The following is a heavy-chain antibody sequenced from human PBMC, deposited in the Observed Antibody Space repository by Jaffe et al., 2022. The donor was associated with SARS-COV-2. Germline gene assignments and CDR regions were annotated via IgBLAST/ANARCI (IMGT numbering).Heavy chain of an antibody. V-gene: IGHV3-49*03. J-gene: IGHJ6*03. Sequence: EVQLVESGGGLVQPGRSLRLSCTASGFTFGDYAMSWFRQAPGKGLEWVGFIRSKAYGGTTEYAASVKGRFTISRDDSKSIAYLQMNSLKTEDTAVYYCTRGSGSYSNYYYYYYMDVWGKGTTVTVSS. CDR3: TRGSGSYSNYYYYYYMDV. CDR2: IRSKAYGGTT. D-gene: IGHD3-10*01. CDR1: GFTFGDYA.